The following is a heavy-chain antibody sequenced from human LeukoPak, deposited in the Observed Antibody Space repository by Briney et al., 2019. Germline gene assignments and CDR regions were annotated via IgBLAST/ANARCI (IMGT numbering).Heavy chain of an antibody. CDR2: IYYSGST. D-gene: IGHD1-26*01. J-gene: IGHJ4*02. Sequence: SETLSLTCTVSGGSISSYYWSWIRQPPGKGLEWIGYIYYSGSTNYNPSLKSRVTISVDTSKNQFSLKLSSVTAADTAVYYCAGGSNSGSYSYYFDYWGQGTLVTVSS. CDR1: GGSISSYY. CDR3: AGGSNSGSYSYYFDY. V-gene: IGHV4-59*01.